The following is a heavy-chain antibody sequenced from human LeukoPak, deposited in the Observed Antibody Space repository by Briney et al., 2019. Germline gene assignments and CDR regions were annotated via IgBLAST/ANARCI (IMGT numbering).Heavy chain of an antibody. J-gene: IGHJ4*02. V-gene: IGHV3-23*01. Sequence: GGSLRLSCAASGFTFSSYAMSWVRQAPGKGLEWVSAISGSGGSTYYADSVKGRFTISRDNSKNTLYLQMNSLRAEDTAVYYCAKAFSEWELLPCWYWGQGTLVTVSS. CDR2: ISGSGGST. CDR3: AKAFSEWELLPCWY. CDR1: GFTFSSYA. D-gene: IGHD1-26*01.